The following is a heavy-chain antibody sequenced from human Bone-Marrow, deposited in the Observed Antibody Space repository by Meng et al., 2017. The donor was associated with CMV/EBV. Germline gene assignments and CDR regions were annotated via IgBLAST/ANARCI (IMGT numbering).Heavy chain of an antibody. D-gene: IGHD3-9*01. V-gene: IGHV4-59*01. CDR2: IYYSGST. CDR3: ARGYDIWTSL. Sequence: SQTLSLTCAVYGGSFSGYYWSWIRQPPGKGLEWIGYIYYSGSTNYNPSLTSRVTISVDTSKNQFSLKLSSVTAADTAVYYCARGYDIWTSLWGQGTLVTVSS. CDR1: GGSFSGYY. J-gene: IGHJ1*01.